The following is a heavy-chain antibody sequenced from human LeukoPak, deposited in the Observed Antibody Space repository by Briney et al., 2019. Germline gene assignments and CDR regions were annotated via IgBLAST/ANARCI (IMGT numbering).Heavy chain of an antibody. V-gene: IGHV7-4-1*02. CDR2: INSNTGNQ. CDR3: AKGYGCSGGTCYSFDY. CDR1: GYTFTTYG. J-gene: IGHJ4*02. Sequence: GASVKVSCKASGYTFTTYGMNWVRQAPGQGLEWMGWINSNTGNQTYAQGFTGRFVFSLDTSVSTAYLQISSLKAEDTAVYYCAKGYGCSGGTCYSFDYWGQGTLVTVSS. D-gene: IGHD2-15*01.